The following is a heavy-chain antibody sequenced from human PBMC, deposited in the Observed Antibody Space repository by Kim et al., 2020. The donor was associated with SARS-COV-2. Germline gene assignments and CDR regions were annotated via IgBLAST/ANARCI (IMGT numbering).Heavy chain of an antibody. CDR3: ARRIDYSNYVPIYYFDY. D-gene: IGHD4-4*01. Sequence: GESLKISCKGSGYSFTSYWIGWVRQMPGKGLEWMGIIYPGDSDTRYSPSFQGQVTISADKSISTAYLQWSSLKASDTAMYYCARRIDYSNYVPIYYFDYWGQGTLVTVSS. J-gene: IGHJ4*02. V-gene: IGHV5-51*01. CDR2: IYPGDSDT. CDR1: GYSFTSYW.